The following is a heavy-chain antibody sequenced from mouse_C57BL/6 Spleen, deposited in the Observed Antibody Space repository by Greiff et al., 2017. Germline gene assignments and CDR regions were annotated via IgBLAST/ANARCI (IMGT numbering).Heavy chain of an antibody. J-gene: IGHJ4*01. CDR3: ARSPFTTVGEDYAMDY. Sequence: QVQLQQPGAELVKPGASVKLSCKASGYTFTSYWMHWVKQRPGRGLEWIGRIDPNSGGTKYNEKLKSKATLTVDKPSSTAYMQLSSLTSEDSAVYYCARSPFTTVGEDYAMDYWGQGTSVTVSS. D-gene: IGHD1-1*01. CDR2: IDPNSGGT. CDR1: GYTFTSYW. V-gene: IGHV1-72*01.